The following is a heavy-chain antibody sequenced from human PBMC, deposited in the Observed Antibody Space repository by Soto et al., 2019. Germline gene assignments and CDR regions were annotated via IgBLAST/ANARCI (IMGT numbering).Heavy chain of an antibody. CDR3: ASVRRSGTTSYYIDS. V-gene: IGHV3-11*01. Sequence: GGSLRLSCAGSGFTFNDYYMTWIRQSPGKGLEWVSYITRSGSITFDADSVKGRFTISRDNAKNSLYLQMNSLRAEDTAVYYCASVRRSGTTSYYIDSWGQGTLVTVSS. CDR2: ITRSGSIT. D-gene: IGHD1-1*01. CDR1: GFTFNDYY. J-gene: IGHJ4*02.